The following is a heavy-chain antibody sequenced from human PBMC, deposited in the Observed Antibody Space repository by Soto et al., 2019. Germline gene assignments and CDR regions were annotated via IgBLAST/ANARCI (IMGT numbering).Heavy chain of an antibody. D-gene: IGHD1-20*01. CDR3: AKDAVPYNGKWDWFDP. CDR1: GFTFSDYA. J-gene: IGHJ5*02. CDR2: IGGVGTHR. Sequence: DVQLLESGGGLVQPGGSLRLSCAASGFTFSDYAMTWVRQAPGKGPEWVSSIGGVGTHRYYADSVKGRFTISRDNSKNTLFLQMSSLRSDDTAVYYCAKDAVPYNGKWDWFDPWGQGTLVTVSS. V-gene: IGHV3-23*01.